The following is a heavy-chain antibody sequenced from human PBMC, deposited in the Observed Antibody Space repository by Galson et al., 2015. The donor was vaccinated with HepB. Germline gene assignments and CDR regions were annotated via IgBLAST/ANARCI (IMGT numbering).Heavy chain of an antibody. J-gene: IGHJ4*02. D-gene: IGHD3-3*01. Sequence: LSLTCTVSGGSISSGDYYWSWIRQPPGKGLEWIGYIYYSGSTYYNPSLKSRVTISVDTSKNQFSLKLSSVTAADTAVYYCARVGDFWSGYYYWGQGTLVTVSS. CDR1: GGSISSGDYY. CDR2: IYYSGST. V-gene: IGHV4-30-4*01. CDR3: ARVGDFWSGYYY.